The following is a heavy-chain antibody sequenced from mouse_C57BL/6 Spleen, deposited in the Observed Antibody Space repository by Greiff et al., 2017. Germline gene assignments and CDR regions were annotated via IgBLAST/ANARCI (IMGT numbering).Heavy chain of an antibody. CDR3: ARRGVYYGDYLDY. CDR1: GYTFTSYW. J-gene: IGHJ2*01. Sequence: QVQLQQPGAELVKPGASVKLSCKASGYTFTSYWMHWVKQRPGQGLEWIGMIHPNSGSTNYNEKFKSKATLTVDKSSSTAYMQLSSLTSEDSAVYYCARRGVYYGDYLDYWGQGTTLTGSS. D-gene: IGHD2-13*01. CDR2: IHPNSGST. V-gene: IGHV1-64*01.